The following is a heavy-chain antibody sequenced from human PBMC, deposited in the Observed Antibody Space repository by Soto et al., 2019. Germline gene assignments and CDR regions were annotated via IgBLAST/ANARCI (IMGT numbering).Heavy chain of an antibody. J-gene: IGHJ5*02. V-gene: IGHV4-61*01. Sequence: SETLSLTCTVSGGSVSSGSYYWSWIRQPPGKGLEWIGYIYYSGSTNYNPSLKSRVTISVDTSKNQFSLKLSSVTAADTAVYYCVRVPGPWGQGTLVTVSS. CDR1: GGSVSSGSYY. CDR2: IYYSGST. CDR3: VRVPGP.